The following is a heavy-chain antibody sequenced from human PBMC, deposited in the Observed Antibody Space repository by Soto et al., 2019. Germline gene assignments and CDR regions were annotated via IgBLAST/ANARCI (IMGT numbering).Heavy chain of an antibody. V-gene: IGHV3-74*01. CDR1: GFTFSSDW. Sequence: PGGSLRLSCAASGFTFSSDWMHWFRQAPGKGLMWVSRIDSGGRTTTYADSVKGRFTISRDNTKNTLYLQMNGLRAEDTALYYCARWFTYGNFDYFDYWGQGTQVTVSS. D-gene: IGHD3-10*01. J-gene: IGHJ4*02. CDR2: IDSGGRTT. CDR3: ARWFTYGNFDYFDY.